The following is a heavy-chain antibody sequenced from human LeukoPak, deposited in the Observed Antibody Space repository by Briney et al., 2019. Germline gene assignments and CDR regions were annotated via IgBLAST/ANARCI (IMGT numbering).Heavy chain of an antibody. CDR1: GFTFSDYY. V-gene: IGHV3-11*01. Sequence: PGGSLRLSCAASGFTFSDYYMSLIRQAPGKGLEWVSYISSSCSTIYYADSVKGRFTISRDNAKNSLYLQMNSLRSEDTAVYYCAGTPSYSNYKYYYYYMDVWGKGTTVTVSS. J-gene: IGHJ6*03. CDR3: AGTPSYSNYKYYYYYMDV. D-gene: IGHD4-11*01. CDR2: ISSSCSTI.